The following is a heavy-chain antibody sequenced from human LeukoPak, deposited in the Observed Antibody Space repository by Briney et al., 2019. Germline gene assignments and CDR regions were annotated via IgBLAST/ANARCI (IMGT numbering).Heavy chain of an antibody. D-gene: IGHD3-9*01. CDR3: ASPLDYDILTGYCPFGY. CDR1: GGTFSSYA. CDR2: VIPIFGTA. J-gene: IGHJ4*02. V-gene: IGHV1-69*13. Sequence: SSVKVSCKASGGTFSSYAISWVRQAPGQGLEWMGGVIPIFGTANYAQKFQGRVTITADESTSTAYMELSSLRSENTAVYYCASPLDYDILTGYCPFGYWGQGTLVTVSS.